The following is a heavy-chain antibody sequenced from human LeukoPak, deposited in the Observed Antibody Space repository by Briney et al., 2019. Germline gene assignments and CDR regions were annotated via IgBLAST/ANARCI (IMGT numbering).Heavy chain of an antibody. CDR1: GFTFSNYA. J-gene: IGHJ4*02. CDR2: ITGSGGGT. Sequence: GASLRLSCAASGFTFSNYAMSWVRQAPGKGLEWVSAITGSGGGTYYADSVKGRFTISRDNSKNTLYLQMNSLRAEDTAVYYCAKWGDYDVLTGYYDPDYWGQGTLVTVSS. CDR3: AKWGDYDVLTGYYDPDY. V-gene: IGHV3-23*01. D-gene: IGHD3-9*01.